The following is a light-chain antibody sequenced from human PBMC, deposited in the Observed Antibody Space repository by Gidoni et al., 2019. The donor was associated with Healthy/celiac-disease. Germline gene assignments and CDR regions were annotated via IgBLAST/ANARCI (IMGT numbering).Light chain of an antibody. J-gene: IGKJ4*01. CDR3: QQRSNWPPLT. CDR1: QSVSSY. Sequence: EIVLTPSPATLSLSPGARATLSCRASQSVSSYLAWYQQKPGQAPRLLIYDASNRATGIPARFSGSGSGTDFTLTISSLEPEDVAVYYCQQRSNWPPLTFGGXTKVEIK. CDR2: DAS. V-gene: IGKV3-11*01.